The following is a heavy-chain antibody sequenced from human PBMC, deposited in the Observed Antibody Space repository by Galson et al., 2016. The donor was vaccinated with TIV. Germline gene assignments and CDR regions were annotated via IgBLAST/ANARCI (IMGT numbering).Heavy chain of an antibody. CDR1: GFSFDVYA. Sequence: SLRLSCAASGFSFDVYAMHWVRQAPGRALEWVSLITWDGSSYYAESVKGRFTISRDKRENSLYLQMNSLRVGDTAVYYCATWDRPPSRWFDPWGQGTLVTVSS. CDR2: ITWDGSS. D-gene: IGHD1-26*01. V-gene: IGHV3-43D*03. CDR3: ATWDRPPSRWFDP. J-gene: IGHJ5*02.